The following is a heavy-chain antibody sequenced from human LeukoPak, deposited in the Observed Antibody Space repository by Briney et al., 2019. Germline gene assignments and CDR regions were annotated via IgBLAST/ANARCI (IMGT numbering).Heavy chain of an antibody. D-gene: IGHD4-17*01. J-gene: IGHJ4*02. V-gene: IGHV3-23*01. CDR1: GFTLSSYA. Sequence: GGSLRLSCAASGFTLSSYAMTWVRQAPGKGLEWVSAISGSGDSTYYADSVKGRFTISRDNSKNTLYLQMNSLRAEDTAVYYCASGHGDYVEGTVFDYWGQGTLVTVSS. CDR2: ISGSGDST. CDR3: ASGHGDYVEGTVFDY.